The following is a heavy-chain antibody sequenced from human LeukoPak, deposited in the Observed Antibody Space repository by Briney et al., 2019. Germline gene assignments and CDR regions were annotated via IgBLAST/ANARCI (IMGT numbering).Heavy chain of an antibody. CDR2: ISYDGSNK. V-gene: IGHV3-30*03. CDR3: ARGLVAGHFDY. D-gene: IGHD6-19*01. CDR1: GFTFSSYG. J-gene: IGHJ4*02. Sequence: GGSLRLSCAASGFTFSSYGMHWVRQAPGKGLEWVAVISYDGSNKYYADSVKGRFTISRDNSKNTLYLQMNSLRAEDTAVYYCARGLVAGHFDYWGQGTLVTVSS.